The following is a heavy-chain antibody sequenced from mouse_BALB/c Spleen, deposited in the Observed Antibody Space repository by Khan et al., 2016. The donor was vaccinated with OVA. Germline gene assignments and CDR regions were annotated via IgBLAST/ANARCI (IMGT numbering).Heavy chain of an antibody. V-gene: IGHV2-2*02. CDR3: ARNYDYDEGLAY. J-gene: IGHJ3*01. CDR2: IWSGGST. Sequence: QVQLKQSGPGLVQPSQSLSITCTASGFSLTTYGVHWVRQSPGKGLEWLGVIWSGGSTDYNAAFISRLSIRKDSSKSQVFFKMNSLQVNDTAIYYCARNYDYDEGLAYWGQGTLVTVSA. D-gene: IGHD2-4*01. CDR1: GFSLTTYG.